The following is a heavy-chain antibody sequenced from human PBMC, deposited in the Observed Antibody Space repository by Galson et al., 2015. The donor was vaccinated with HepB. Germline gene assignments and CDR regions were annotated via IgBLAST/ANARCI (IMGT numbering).Heavy chain of an antibody. Sequence: ETLSLTCAVYGGSFSGYYWSWIRQPPGKGLEWIGEINHSGSTNYNPSLKSRVTISVDTSKNQFSLKLSSVTAADTAVYYCARGRYCSGGSCRRGYYGMDVWGQGTTVTVSS. V-gene: IGHV4-34*01. CDR2: INHSGST. CDR1: GGSFSGYY. J-gene: IGHJ6*02. CDR3: ARGRYCSGGSCRRGYYGMDV. D-gene: IGHD2-15*01.